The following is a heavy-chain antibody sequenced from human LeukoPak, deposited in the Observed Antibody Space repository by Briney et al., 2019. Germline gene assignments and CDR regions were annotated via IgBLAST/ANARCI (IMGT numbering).Heavy chain of an antibody. J-gene: IGHJ4*02. CDR3: ARRKYYFDY. Sequence: GGSLRLSCAASGFIFSTYGMHWVRQAPGKGLEWVAVMSYDGSTKYYADSVKGRFTISRDNSNNMLYLQMNSLRAEDTAVYYCARRKYYFDYWGQGTLVTVSS. CDR1: GFIFSTYG. D-gene: IGHD1-14*01. V-gene: IGHV3-30*03. CDR2: MSYDGSTK.